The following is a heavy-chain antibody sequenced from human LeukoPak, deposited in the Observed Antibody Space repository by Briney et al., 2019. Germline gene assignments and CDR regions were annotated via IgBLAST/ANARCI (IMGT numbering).Heavy chain of an antibody. CDR1: GGSISSYY. Sequence: PSETLSLTCTVSGGSISSYYWSWIRQPPGKGLEWIGYIYYSGSTNYNPSLKSRVTISVDTSKNLFSLKLSSVTAADTAVYYCARERIAAGLDYWGQGTLVTGSS. J-gene: IGHJ4*02. CDR3: ARERIAAGLDY. CDR2: IYYSGST. V-gene: IGHV4-59*01. D-gene: IGHD6-13*01.